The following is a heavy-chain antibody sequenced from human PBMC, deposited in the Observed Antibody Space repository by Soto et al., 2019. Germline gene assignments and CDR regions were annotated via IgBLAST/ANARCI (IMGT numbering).Heavy chain of an antibody. CDR2: ISGGGNDA. D-gene: IGHD1-1*01. J-gene: IGHJ4*02. Sequence: EVQLLESGGGLVQPGGSLVLSCAASGFTFSSYAMSWVRQAPGKGLEWVSSISGGGNDAYYAYSVKGRFTISRDNSKNTLYLHMNSLRADDTAVHYCARSLFLASTDTEPFDYWGQGTLVTVS. V-gene: IGHV3-23*01. CDR1: GFTFSSYA. CDR3: ARSLFLASTDTEPFDY.